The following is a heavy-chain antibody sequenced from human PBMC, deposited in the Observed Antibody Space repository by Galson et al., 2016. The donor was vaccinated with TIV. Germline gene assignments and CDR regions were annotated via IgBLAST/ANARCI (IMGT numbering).Heavy chain of an antibody. V-gene: IGHV3-9*02. CDR1: GFTSDDYA. CDR2: ISWNSGNV. Sequence: SLRLSCAASGFTSDDYAMHWVRQVPGKGLEWVSGISWNSGNVAYADSLKGRFTISRDHAKDSLYLQINSLRADDTAFYYCAKGAGRYSRSWYFDYWGQGTLVTVSS. D-gene: IGHD6-13*01. CDR3: AKGAGRYSRSWYFDY. J-gene: IGHJ4*02.